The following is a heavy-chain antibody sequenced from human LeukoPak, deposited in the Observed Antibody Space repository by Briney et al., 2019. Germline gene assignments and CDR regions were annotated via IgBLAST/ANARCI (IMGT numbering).Heavy chain of an antibody. D-gene: IGHD3-3*01. CDR1: GFTFSSYA. CDR2: ISYDGSNK. V-gene: IGHV3-30*18. Sequence: GRSLRLSCAASGFTFSSYAMHWVRQAPGKGLEWVAVISYDGSNKYYADSVKGRFTISRDNSKNTLYLQMNSLRAEDTAVYYCAKVLRFLEWSLPLYGMDVWGQGTTVTVSS. CDR3: AKVLRFLEWSLPLYGMDV. J-gene: IGHJ6*02.